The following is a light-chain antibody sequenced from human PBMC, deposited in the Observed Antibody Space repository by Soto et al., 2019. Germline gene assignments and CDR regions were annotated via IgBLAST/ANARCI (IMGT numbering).Light chain of an antibody. V-gene: IGKV1-5*03. Sequence: DIQMTQSPSTLSASVGDRVTITCRASRSAGEWLAWYQQKPGKAPKLLIYEVSRLHSGVPSRFSAGGSETEFSLTIDSLQPDDFAIYYCQQFNSVPYTFGPGTKVEI. CDR1: RSAGEW. J-gene: IGKJ2*01. CDR3: QQFNSVPYT. CDR2: EVS.